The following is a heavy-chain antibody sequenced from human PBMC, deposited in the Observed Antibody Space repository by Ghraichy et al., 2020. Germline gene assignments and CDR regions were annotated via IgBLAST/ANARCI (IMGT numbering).Heavy chain of an antibody. J-gene: IGHJ4*02. Sequence: GGSLRLSCAVSEFTFDGYPMTWVRQAPGKGLEWVSTLGADGRSTFYADTVKGRFTISRDNAKNTLYLQMNSLRAEDTAVYYCAREYCSGGSCDFGTGGSHFDYWGQGTLVTVSS. CDR1: EFTFDGYP. CDR3: AREYCSGGSCDFGTGGSHFDY. CDR2: LGADGRST. V-gene: IGHV3-23*01. D-gene: IGHD2-15*01.